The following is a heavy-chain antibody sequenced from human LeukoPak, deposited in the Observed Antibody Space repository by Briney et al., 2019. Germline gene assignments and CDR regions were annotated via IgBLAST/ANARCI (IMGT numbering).Heavy chain of an antibody. Sequence: SQTLSLTCALSGDSVSSNSAAWNWIRQSPSGGLEWLGRTYYRSKWYYDYAVSVTSRITINPDTSKNHSSLHLNSVTPEDTAVYYCAREGSSSFDYWGQGTLVTVSS. J-gene: IGHJ4*02. D-gene: IGHD3-10*01. V-gene: IGHV6-1*01. CDR3: AREGSSSFDY. CDR1: GDSVSSNSAA. CDR2: TYYRSKWYY.